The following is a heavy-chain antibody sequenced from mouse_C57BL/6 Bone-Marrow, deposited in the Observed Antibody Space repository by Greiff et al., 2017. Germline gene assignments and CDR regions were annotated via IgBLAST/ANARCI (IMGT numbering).Heavy chain of an antibody. CDR3: AREDYGSSQFAY. D-gene: IGHD1-1*01. J-gene: IGHJ3*01. CDR2: ISDGGSYT. CDR1: GFTFSSYA. V-gene: IGHV5-4*01. Sequence: EVMLVESGGGLVKPGGSLKLSCAASGFTFSSYAMSWVRQTPEKRLEWVATISDGGSYTYYPDNVKGRFTISRDNAKKNLYLQMSHLKSEDTAMYYCAREDYGSSQFAYWGQGTLVTVSA.